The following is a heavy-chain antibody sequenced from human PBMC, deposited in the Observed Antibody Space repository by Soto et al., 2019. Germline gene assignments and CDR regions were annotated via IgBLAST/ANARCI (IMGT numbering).Heavy chain of an antibody. CDR2: VYYSGTT. V-gene: IGHV4-61*01. CDR1: GGSVSNKTYY. D-gene: IGHD4-17*01. Sequence: SETLSLTCSVSGGSVSNKTYYWSWIRQPPGKRLEWIGYVYYSGTTNYNPSLKSRVTISVDLSKNQFPLRLSSVTTADTALYYCARTTAVPNTLRSRYFFDYWGQGTLVTVSS. J-gene: IGHJ4*02. CDR3: ARTTAVPNTLRSRYFFDY.